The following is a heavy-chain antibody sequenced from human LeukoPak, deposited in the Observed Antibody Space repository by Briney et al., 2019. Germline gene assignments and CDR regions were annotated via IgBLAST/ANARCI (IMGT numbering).Heavy chain of an antibody. J-gene: IGHJ4*02. V-gene: IGHV3-23*01. D-gene: IGHD4-23*01. CDR1: GFTFSSYA. Sequence: PGGSLRLSCPASGFTFSSYALSWVRQAPGKGLEWVSAISNSGDSTYYADSVKGRFTISRDNSRNTLYLQVNSLRAEDTAVYSCAKDIGGDFDYWGQGTLVTVSS. CDR2: ISNSGDST. CDR3: AKDIGGDFDY.